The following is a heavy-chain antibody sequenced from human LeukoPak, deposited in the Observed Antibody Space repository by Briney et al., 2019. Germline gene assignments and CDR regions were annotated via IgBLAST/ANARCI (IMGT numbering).Heavy chain of an antibody. V-gene: IGHV3-43*02. CDR3: AKDSGWQLLRAEYFQH. Sequence: GGSLRLSCAASGFTFDNYAIHWVRQAPGKGLEWVSLISAHGRDTYYADSVKGRFTISRDNSKNSLYLQMRSPRTEDTAVYYCAKDSGWQLLRAEYFQHWGQGTLVTVSS. CDR2: ISAHGRDT. J-gene: IGHJ1*01. D-gene: IGHD2-15*01. CDR1: GFTFDNYA.